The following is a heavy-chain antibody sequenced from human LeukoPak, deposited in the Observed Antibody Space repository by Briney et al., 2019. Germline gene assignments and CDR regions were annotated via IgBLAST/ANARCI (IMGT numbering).Heavy chain of an antibody. CDR2: ISSSGTTI. V-gene: IGHV3-11*04. CDR1: GFTFSDYY. J-gene: IGHJ6*03. Sequence: GGSLRLSCAASGFTFSDYYMSWIRQAPGKGLEWVSYISSSGTTIYYADSVKGRFTISRDNAKNSLYLQMSSLRAEDTAVYYCARDKGYSSYSYYYYYMDVWGKGTTVTVSS. CDR3: ARDKGYSSYSYYYYYMDV. D-gene: IGHD6-13*01.